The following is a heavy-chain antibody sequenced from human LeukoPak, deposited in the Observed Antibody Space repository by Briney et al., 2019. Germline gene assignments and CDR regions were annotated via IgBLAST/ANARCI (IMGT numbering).Heavy chain of an antibody. CDR2: IYYSGST. J-gene: IGHJ3*02. CDR1: GGSISSSSYY. Sequence: PSETLSLTCTVSGGSISSSSYYWGWIRQPPGKGLEWIGSIYYSGSTNYSPSLKSRVTISVDTSKNQFSLRLSSVTAADTAVYYCARDLGRDTTMMLALDAFDIWGQGTVVTVSS. D-gene: IGHD5-18*01. V-gene: IGHV4-39*07. CDR3: ARDLGRDTTMMLALDAFDI.